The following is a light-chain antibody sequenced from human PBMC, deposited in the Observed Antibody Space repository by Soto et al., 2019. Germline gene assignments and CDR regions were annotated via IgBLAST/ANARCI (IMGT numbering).Light chain of an antibody. CDR1: SCNTGAGYP. CDR3: QSYDSSLDGWV. CDR2: GNT. Sequence: QAVLTQPPSVSGAPGQRVTVSCIGSSCNTGAGYPVHWYQQVPGTAPKLLIYGNTNRPSGVPDRFSASKSGTSASLAITGLQAEDEADYYCQSYDSSLDGWVFGGGTKLTVL. V-gene: IGLV1-40*01. J-gene: IGLJ3*02.